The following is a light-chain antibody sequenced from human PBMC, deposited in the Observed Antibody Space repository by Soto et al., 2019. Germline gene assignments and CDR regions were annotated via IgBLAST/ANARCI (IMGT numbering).Light chain of an antibody. CDR1: QSISRW. J-gene: IGKJ2*01. CDR2: DVS. CDR3: QQYNFYPYT. V-gene: IGKV1-5*01. Sequence: DIQMTQSPSTLSASVGDRVTITCRASQSISRWLAWYHQKPGKAPKLLISDVSTSQSGVPSRFSGSGSGTEFTLTISSLQPDDFSTYYCQQYNFYPYTFGQGTKLEI.